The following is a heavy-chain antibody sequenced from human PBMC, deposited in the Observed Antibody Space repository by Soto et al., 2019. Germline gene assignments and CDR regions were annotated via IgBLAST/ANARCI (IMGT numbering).Heavy chain of an antibody. V-gene: IGHV1-69*08. Sequence: QVQLVQSGAEVKKPGSSVKVSCKASGGTFSSYTFNWVRQAPGQGLECMGTISATFGTTNYAQKFKGRIIITADKPTRTVSMELSSLRSDDTAVYYCATPTSGWGDLDYWGQGTLVTVSS. CDR3: ATPTSGWGDLDY. CDR1: GGTFSSYT. J-gene: IGHJ4*02. D-gene: IGHD6-19*01. CDR2: ISATFGTT.